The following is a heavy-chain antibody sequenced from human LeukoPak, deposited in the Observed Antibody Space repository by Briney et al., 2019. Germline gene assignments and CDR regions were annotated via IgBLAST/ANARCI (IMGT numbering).Heavy chain of an antibody. Sequence: SETLSLTCAVYGGSFSGYYWSWIRQPPGKGLEWIGYIYYSGSTNYNPSLKSRVTISVDTSKNQFSLKLSSVTAADTAVYYCARTFWSTYYYYGMDVWGQGTTVTVSS. D-gene: IGHD3-3*01. CDR1: GGSFSGYY. V-gene: IGHV4-59*08. CDR2: IYYSGST. CDR3: ARTFWSTYYYYGMDV. J-gene: IGHJ6*02.